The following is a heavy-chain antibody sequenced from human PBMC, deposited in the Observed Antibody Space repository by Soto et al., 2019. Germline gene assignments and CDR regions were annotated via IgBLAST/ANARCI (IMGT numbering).Heavy chain of an antibody. CDR2: ISYSGNT. Sequence: SETLSLKWTVAGGSISSDYWSWIRQPPGKGLEWIGYISYSGNTNYNPSLKSLVTISVDTSKKQFSLKLRSVTAADTAVYYCARVLSGSSLFDYWGQGMLVTVSS. D-gene: IGHD1-26*01. J-gene: IGHJ4*02. CDR1: GGSISSDY. CDR3: ARVLSGSSLFDY. V-gene: IGHV4-59*01.